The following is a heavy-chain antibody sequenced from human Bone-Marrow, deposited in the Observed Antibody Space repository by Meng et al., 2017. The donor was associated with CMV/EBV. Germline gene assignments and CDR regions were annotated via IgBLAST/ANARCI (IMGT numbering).Heavy chain of an antibody. V-gene: IGHV1-24*01. Sequence: ASVKVSCKDSGYALSELSMHWVRQAPGKGLEWMGGFDPEDGETIYAQKFQGRVTMTEDTSTDTAYMELSSLRSEDTAVYYCATRDIVVVPAAIRGYRNYYYYGIDVWRQGPTVTVSS. CDR3: ATRDIVVVPAAIRGYRNYYYYGIDV. J-gene: IGHJ6*02. D-gene: IGHD2-2*02. CDR2: FDPEDGET. CDR1: GYALSELS.